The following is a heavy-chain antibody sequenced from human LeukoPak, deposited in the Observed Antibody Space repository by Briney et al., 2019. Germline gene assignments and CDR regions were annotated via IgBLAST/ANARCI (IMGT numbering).Heavy chain of an antibody. V-gene: IGHV1-46*01. J-gene: IGHJ5*02. D-gene: IGHD3-3*01. CDR1: GYTFISYY. CDR3: ARERLLSAGGNWFDP. Sequence: ASVKVSCKASGYTFISYYMHWVRQAPGQGLEWMGIINPSGGSTSYAQKFQGRVTMTRDTSTSTVYMELSSLRSEDTAVYYCARERLLSAGGNWFDPWGQGTLVTVSS. CDR2: INPSGGST.